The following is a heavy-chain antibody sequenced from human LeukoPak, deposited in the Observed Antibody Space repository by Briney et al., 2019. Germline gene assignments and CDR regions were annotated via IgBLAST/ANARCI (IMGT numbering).Heavy chain of an antibody. J-gene: IGHJ4*02. CDR2: TYYRSKWYY. CDR3: TRTIAGYIDY. CDR1: GDSVSSNSAA. V-gene: IGHV6-1*01. Sequence: SQTLSLTCAISGDSVSSNSAAWDWIRHSPSRGLEWLGRTYYRSKWYYGYAVSVKSRITINPDTSKNQFSLQLNSVTPEDTAIYYCTRTIAGYIDYWGQGTLVTVSS. D-gene: IGHD2-2*02.